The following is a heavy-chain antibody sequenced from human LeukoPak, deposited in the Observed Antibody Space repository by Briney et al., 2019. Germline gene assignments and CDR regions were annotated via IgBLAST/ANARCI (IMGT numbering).Heavy chain of an antibody. CDR3: AKELAARQFDY. CDR1: GFTFSNYW. Sequence: GGSLRLSCAASGFTFSNYWMSWVRQAPGKGLEWVASIKQDGSEKYYVDSVKGRFTISRDNAKNSLYLQMNSLRAEDTAVYYCAKELAARQFDYWGQGTLVTVSS. CDR2: IKQDGSEK. J-gene: IGHJ4*02. V-gene: IGHV3-7*03. D-gene: IGHD6-6*01.